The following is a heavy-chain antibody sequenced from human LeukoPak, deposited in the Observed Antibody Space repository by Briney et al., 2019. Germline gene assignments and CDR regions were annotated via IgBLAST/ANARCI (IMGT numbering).Heavy chain of an antibody. D-gene: IGHD3-3*01. CDR2: INHSGST. Sequence: SETLSLTCAVYGGSFSGYYWSWIRQPPGKGLEWIGEINHSGSTNYNPSLKSRVTISVDTSKNQFSLKLSSVTAADTAVYYCARVRPGDDFWSGPTFAPWGQGTLVTVSS. CDR3: ARVRPGDDFWSGPTFAP. J-gene: IGHJ5*02. CDR1: GGSFSGYY. V-gene: IGHV4-34*01.